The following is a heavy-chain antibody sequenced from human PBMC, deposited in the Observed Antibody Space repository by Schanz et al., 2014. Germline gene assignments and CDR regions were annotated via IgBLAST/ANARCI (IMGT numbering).Heavy chain of an antibody. CDR3: AKEDRNHNSDYVY. J-gene: IGHJ4*02. CDR1: GFTFSSYG. Sequence: QVQLVESGGGVVQPWRSLRLSCAASGFTFSSYGMHWVRQAPGKGLEWVAFIRYDGSSKYYADSVRGRFTISRDDSKNTLYLQMNSLRPEDTAVYYCAKEDRNHNSDYVYWGQGTLVTVSS. V-gene: IGHV3-30*02. D-gene: IGHD3-22*01. CDR2: IRYDGSSK.